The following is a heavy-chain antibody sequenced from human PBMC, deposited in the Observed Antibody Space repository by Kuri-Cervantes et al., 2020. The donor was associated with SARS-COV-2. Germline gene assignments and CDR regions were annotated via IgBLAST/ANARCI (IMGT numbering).Heavy chain of an antibody. J-gene: IGHJ4*02. CDR3: ATHYDFWSAFDY. CDR1: GGSISSYY. Sequence: SETLSLTCTVSGGSISSYYWSWIRQPPGKGLEWIGYIYYSGSTNYNPSLKSRVTISVDTSKSQFSLKLSSVTAADTAVYYCATHYDFWSAFDYWGQGTLVTVSS. D-gene: IGHD3-3*01. V-gene: IGHV4-59*08. CDR2: IYYSGST.